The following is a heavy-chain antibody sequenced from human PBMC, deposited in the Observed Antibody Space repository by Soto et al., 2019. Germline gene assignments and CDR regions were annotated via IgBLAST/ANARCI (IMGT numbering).Heavy chain of an antibody. Sequence: QVQLVESGGDVVQPGRSLRLSCAASGFTFSSYGMHWVRQAPGKGLEWVAVIWYDGSNKYYADSVKGRFTISRDNSKNTLYLQRNSLRAEDTAVYYCARVSEGGSYYGGLDYWGQGSLVTVSS. CDR3: ARVSEGGSYYGGLDY. D-gene: IGHD1-26*01. CDR1: GFTFSSYG. V-gene: IGHV3-33*01. J-gene: IGHJ4*02. CDR2: IWYDGSNK.